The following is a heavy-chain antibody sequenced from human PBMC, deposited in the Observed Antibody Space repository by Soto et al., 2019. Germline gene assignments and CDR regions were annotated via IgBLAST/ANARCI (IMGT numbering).Heavy chain of an antibody. CDR1: GGSISSGAYY. Sequence: SETLSLTCTVSGGSISSGAYYWSWIRQHPGKGLEWIGFIYYSGSTYYNPSLKSRVTISADTSKNQFSLKLTSVTAADTAVYYCDRALRVATISYWGQGALVTVSS. J-gene: IGHJ4*02. CDR3: DRALRVATISY. D-gene: IGHD5-12*01. V-gene: IGHV4-31*03. CDR2: IYYSGST.